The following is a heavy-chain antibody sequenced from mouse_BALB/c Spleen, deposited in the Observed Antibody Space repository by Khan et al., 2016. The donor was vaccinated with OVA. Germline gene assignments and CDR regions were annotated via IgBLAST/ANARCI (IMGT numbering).Heavy chain of an antibody. J-gene: IGHJ3*01. CDR3: ARNSSMYDFTY. Sequence: QVQLKQSGPGLVRPSQTLSITCTVSGFSLTTYGVHWVRQSPGRGLEWLGVIRSGGNTDYNAAFISRLSITKDNSKSQVFFKMNSLQADDTAMYYCARNSSMYDFTYWGQGTRVTVSA. V-gene: IGHV2-2*01. CDR2: IRSGGNT. D-gene: IGHD2-14*01. CDR1: GFSLTTYG.